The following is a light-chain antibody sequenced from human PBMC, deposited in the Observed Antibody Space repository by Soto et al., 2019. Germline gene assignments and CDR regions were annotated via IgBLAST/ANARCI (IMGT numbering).Light chain of an antibody. CDR1: SSDVGGYNY. CDR3: SSYTSSSPVV. CDR2: DVS. V-gene: IGLV2-14*01. Sequence: QSALTQPASVSGSPGQSITISCTGTSSDVGGYNYVSWYQQHPGKAPKLMIYDVSNRPSGVSNRFSGSKSGNTAALTISGLQADDEGDYYCSSYTSSSPVVFGGGTKLTV. J-gene: IGLJ2*01.